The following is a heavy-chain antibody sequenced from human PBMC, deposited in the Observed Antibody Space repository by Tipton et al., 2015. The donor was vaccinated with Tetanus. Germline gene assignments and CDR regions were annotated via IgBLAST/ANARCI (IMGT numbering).Heavy chain of an antibody. J-gene: IGHJ4*02. V-gene: IGHV4-39*01. CDR3: ARHPPPYYYGSGSYLDY. D-gene: IGHD3-10*01. CDR2: IYYSGTT. CDR1: GGSISGSSYY. Sequence: TLSLTCSVSGGSISGSSYYWSWIRQPPGKALEWIGSIYYSGTTYYNPSLRNRLTVSRDTSKNQFSLNLKSVTAADTAVYFCARHPPPYYYGSGSYLDYWGQGTPVTVSS.